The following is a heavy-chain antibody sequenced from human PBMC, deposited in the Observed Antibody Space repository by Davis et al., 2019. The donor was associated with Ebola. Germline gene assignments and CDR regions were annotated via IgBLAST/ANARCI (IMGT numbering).Heavy chain of an antibody. V-gene: IGHV3-23*01. CDR3: AKAALLEWLSPGYYGMDV. Sequence: GGSLRLSCAASGFTFSSSAMSWVRQAPGKGLEWVSATSGSGGSTYYADSVKGRFTISRANSKNTLYLQMNSLRAEDTAVYYCAKAALLEWLSPGYYGMDVWGQGTTVTVSS. CDR1: GFTFSSSA. CDR2: TSGSGGST. D-gene: IGHD3-3*01. J-gene: IGHJ6*02.